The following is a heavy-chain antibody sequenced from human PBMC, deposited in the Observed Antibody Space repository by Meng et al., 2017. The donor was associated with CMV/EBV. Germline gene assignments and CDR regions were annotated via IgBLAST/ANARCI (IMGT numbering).Heavy chain of an antibody. J-gene: IGHJ4*02. Sequence: QVHLVEAGGGLGQPWGSLSHSCSASGFTFSRYGKHWVRQAPGKGPDWVAFIRNDDSDKYYGDSVKGRFTISRDTSKNTVDLQMNSLRTEDTAVYYCAKDDPVFHYWGQGTLVTVSS. V-gene: IGHV3-30*02. CDR2: IRNDDSDK. CDR3: AKDDPVFHY. CDR1: GFTFSRYG.